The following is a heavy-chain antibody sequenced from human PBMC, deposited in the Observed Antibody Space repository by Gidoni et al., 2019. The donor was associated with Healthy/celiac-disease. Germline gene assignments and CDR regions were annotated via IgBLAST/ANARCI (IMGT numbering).Heavy chain of an antibody. V-gene: IGHV3-7*01. CDR3: AGGNALEWLLGRFYYYGMDV. Sequence: PGGSLRLSCAASGFTFSSYWMSWVRQAPGKGLEWVANIKQDGSEKYYVDSVKGRFTISRDNAKNSLYLQMNSLRAEDTAVYYCAGGNALEWLLGRFYYYGMDVWGQGTTVTVSS. D-gene: IGHD3-3*01. J-gene: IGHJ6*02. CDR2: IKQDGSEK. CDR1: GFTFSSYW.